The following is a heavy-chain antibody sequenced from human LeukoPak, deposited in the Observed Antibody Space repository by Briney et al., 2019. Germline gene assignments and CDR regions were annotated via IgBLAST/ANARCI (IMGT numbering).Heavy chain of an antibody. D-gene: IGHD6-13*01. CDR1: GGSISSGGYY. Sequence: SQTLSLTCTVSGGSISSGGYYWSWIRQHPGEGLEWIGYIYYTGTTYYNPSLKSRLTISVDTSKNQFSLKLSPVTAADTAVYYCARQGGYSSSPDFWGQGTSVTVSS. J-gene: IGHJ4*02. V-gene: IGHV4-31*03. CDR3: ARQGGYSSSPDF. CDR2: IYYTGTT.